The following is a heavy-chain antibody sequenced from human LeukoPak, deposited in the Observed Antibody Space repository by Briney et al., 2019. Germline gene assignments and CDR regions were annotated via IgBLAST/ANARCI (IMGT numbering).Heavy chain of an antibody. V-gene: IGHV3-7*01. Sequence: GGSLRLSCAGSEFTFSSYWMSWVRQAPGTGLEWVANIKQDGSEKYYVDSVKGRFTISRDNAKNSLYLQMNSLRAEDTALYYCAREGAGRYDYVWGSYRQTQAFDYWGQGTLVTVSS. D-gene: IGHD3-16*02. J-gene: IGHJ4*02. CDR2: IKQDGSEK. CDR3: AREGAGRYDYVWGSYRQTQAFDY. CDR1: EFTFSSYW.